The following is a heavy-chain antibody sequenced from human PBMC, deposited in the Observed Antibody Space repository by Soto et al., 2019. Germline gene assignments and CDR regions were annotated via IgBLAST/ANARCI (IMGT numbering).Heavy chain of an antibody. CDR1: GYTFSNFW. V-gene: IGHV5-51*01. Sequence: PGESLKISCQSSGYTFSNFWIGWVRQLPGKGLEWMGIIYPGDHETRYSPSFHGKVTISADRSINTAYLQWSSLKASDTAMYYCARSGYYDSSGSSNYYYYGMDVWGQGTTVTVSS. J-gene: IGHJ6*02. CDR3: ARSGYYDSSGSSNYYYYGMDV. D-gene: IGHD3-22*01. CDR2: IYPGDHET.